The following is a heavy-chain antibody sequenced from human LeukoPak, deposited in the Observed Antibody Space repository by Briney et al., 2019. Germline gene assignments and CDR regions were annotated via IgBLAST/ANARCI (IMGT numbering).Heavy chain of an antibody. CDR3: ARDAYSGYDHGDNWFDP. Sequence: GGSLRLSCAASGFTFRSYWMHWVRQAPGKGLVWVSRINSDGSITIYADSVKGRFTISRDNARNTVHLQMNSLRAEDTAVYYCARDAYSGYDHGDNWFDPWGQGTLVTVSS. V-gene: IGHV3-74*01. CDR2: INSDGSIT. J-gene: IGHJ5*02. D-gene: IGHD5-12*01. CDR1: GFTFRSYW.